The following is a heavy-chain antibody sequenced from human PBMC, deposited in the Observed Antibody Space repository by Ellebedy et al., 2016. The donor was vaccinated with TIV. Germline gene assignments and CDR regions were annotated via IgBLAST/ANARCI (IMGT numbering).Heavy chain of an antibody. CDR2: INPSSGST. Sequence: ASVKVSCXASAYTFTSYYIHWVRQAPRQGLPWMAVINPSSGSTSYAQKFQGRVTMTRETSTSTVYMELSSLRSEDTAVYYCARGDGDLITMVRGVIIGFFDYWGQGTLVTVSS. CDR1: AYTFTSYY. D-gene: IGHD3-10*01. J-gene: IGHJ4*02. CDR3: ARGDGDLITMVRGVIIGFFDY. V-gene: IGHV1-46*01.